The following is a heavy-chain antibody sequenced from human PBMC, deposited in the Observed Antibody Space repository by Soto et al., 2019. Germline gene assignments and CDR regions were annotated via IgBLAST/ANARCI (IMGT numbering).Heavy chain of an antibody. CDR3: ATVFEH. CDR2: VDSAGSGT. CDR1: GFPFTGYW. J-gene: IGHJ4*02. Sequence: VPLVESGGGSVQPGGSLRLSCAASGFPFTGYWMHWVRQVPGKGPVWVARVDSAGSGTSYADSVKGRFTISRDNAKNTVSLQIEGLGVDDTAVYYCATVFEHWGQGILVTVSS. V-gene: IGHV3-74*01.